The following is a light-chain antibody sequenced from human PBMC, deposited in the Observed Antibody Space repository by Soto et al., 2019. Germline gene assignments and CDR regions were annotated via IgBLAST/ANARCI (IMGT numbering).Light chain of an antibody. CDR3: QQYYDRLAIT. CDR1: QNVVTN. CDR2: AAS. J-gene: IGKJ5*01. V-gene: IGKV3-15*01. Sequence: EILMTQSPATRSVSPGEGATLSCRASQNVVTNLAWYQQQPGQAPRLLIYAASTRATGDPARFSGSGSGTDFTLTISILQSEDAAGYYCQQYYDRLAITVGEGPRLETK.